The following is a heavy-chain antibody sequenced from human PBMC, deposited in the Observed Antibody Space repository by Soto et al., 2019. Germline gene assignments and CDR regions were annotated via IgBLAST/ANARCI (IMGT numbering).Heavy chain of an antibody. J-gene: IGHJ4*02. D-gene: IGHD6-6*01. CDR1: GFTVSSNY. CDR3: VRDIAASPAY. CDR2: IHSGGST. Sequence: PGGSLRLSCAASGFTVSSNYMSWVRQAPGKGLEWVSVIHSGGSTFYADSVRGRFTISRDNSKNTLYLQMNSLRVEDTAVYYCVRDIAASPAYWGQGTLVTVSS. V-gene: IGHV3-66*01.